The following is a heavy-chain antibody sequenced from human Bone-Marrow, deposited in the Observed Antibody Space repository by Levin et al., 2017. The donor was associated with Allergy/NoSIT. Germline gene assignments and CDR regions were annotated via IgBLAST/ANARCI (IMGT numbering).Heavy chain of an antibody. CDR2: VYPGDSDT. J-gene: IGHJ3*01. CDR1: GYSFSSQW. Sequence: GASVKVSCKGSGYSFSSQWIAWVRQKPGKGLEWMGIVYPGDSDTIYSPSFQGQVTFPADKSTNNAHLHWNSLKASDTAMYFCARKMGPTPAFDLWGQGTMVTVSS. CDR3: ARKMGPTPAFDL. D-gene: IGHD1-26*01. V-gene: IGHV5-51*01.